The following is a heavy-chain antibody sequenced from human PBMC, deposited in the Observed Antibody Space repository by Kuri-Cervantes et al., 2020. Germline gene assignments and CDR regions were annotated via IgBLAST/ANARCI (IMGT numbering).Heavy chain of an antibody. Sequence: GGSLRLSCAASGFTFSGYTMSWVRQAPGKGLEWVSAISGSGGSTYYADSVKGRFTISRDNSKNTLYLQMNSLRAEDTAVYYCARGDEVTSKDYGGNLDHWGQETLVTVSS. CDR3: ARGDEVTSKDYGGNLDH. D-gene: IGHD4-23*01. CDR1: GFTFSGYT. J-gene: IGHJ4*02. V-gene: IGHV3-23*01. CDR2: ISGSGGST.